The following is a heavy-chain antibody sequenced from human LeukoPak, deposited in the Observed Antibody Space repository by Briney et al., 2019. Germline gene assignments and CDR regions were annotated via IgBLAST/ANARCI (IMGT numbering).Heavy chain of an antibody. CDR2: ISAYNGNT. J-gene: IGHJ2*01. CDR1: GYTFTSYG. Sequence: GAPVKVSCKASGYTFTSYGISWVRQAPGQGLEWMGWISAYNGNTNYAQKLQGRVTMTTDTSTSTAYMELRSLRSDDTAVYYCARAYYDFWSGYYWYFDLWGRGTLVTVSS. D-gene: IGHD3-3*01. V-gene: IGHV1-18*01. CDR3: ARAYYDFWSGYYWYFDL.